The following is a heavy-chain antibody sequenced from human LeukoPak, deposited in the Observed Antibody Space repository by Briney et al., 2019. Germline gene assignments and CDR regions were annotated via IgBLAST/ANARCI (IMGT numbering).Heavy chain of an antibody. D-gene: IGHD3-9*01. CDR1: GFTFSSYS. V-gene: IGHV3-48*04. J-gene: IGHJ6*02. CDR2: ISSSSSTI. Sequence: GGSLRLSCAASGFTFSSYSMNWVRQAPGKGLEWVSYISSSSSTIYYADSVKGRFTISRDNAKNSLYLRMNSLRAEDTAVYYCARVRDFDWLSGGTESNYGMDVWGQGTTVTVSS. CDR3: ARVRDFDWLSGGTESNYGMDV.